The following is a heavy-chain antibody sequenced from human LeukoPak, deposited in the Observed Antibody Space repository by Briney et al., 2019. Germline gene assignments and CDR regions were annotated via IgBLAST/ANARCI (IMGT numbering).Heavy chain of an antibody. J-gene: IGHJ4*02. CDR1: GFTFSIYG. Sequence: PGGSLRLSCAASGFTFSIYGMNWVRQAPGKGLEWVSGISDSGNSTYYADSVKGRFTISRDNSKNTLYLQMNSLRAEDTALYYCAKDRAYGQFLWGNDYWGQGTLVTVSS. V-gene: IGHV3-23*01. D-gene: IGHD2-21*01. CDR2: ISDSGNST. CDR3: AKDRAYGQFLWGNDY.